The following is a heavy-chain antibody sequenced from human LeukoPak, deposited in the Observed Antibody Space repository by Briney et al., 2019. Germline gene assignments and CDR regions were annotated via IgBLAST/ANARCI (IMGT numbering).Heavy chain of an antibody. J-gene: IGHJ4*02. CDR3: ARPSYSSGWSFFDY. CDR2: IYSGGST. CDR1: EFSVGSIY. D-gene: IGHD6-19*01. Sequence: GGSLRLSCAASEFSVGSIYMTWVRQAPGKGLEWVSLIYSGGSTYYADSVKGRFTISRDNSKNTLYLQMNSLRGEDTAVYYCARPSYSSGWSFFDYWGQGTLVTVSS. V-gene: IGHV3-66*04.